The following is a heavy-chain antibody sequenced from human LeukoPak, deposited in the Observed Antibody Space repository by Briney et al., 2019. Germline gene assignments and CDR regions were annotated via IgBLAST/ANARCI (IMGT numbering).Heavy chain of an antibody. CDR3: ARGKYSSSSSSDY. CDR1: GGSISSYY. CDR2: IYYSGSI. Sequence: SETLSLTCTVSGGSISSYYWSWIRQPPGKGLEWIGYIYYSGSINYNPSLKSRVTISVDTSKNQFSLKLSSVTAADTAVYYCARGKYSSSSSSDYWGQGTLVTVSS. D-gene: IGHD6-6*01. V-gene: IGHV4-59*01. J-gene: IGHJ4*02.